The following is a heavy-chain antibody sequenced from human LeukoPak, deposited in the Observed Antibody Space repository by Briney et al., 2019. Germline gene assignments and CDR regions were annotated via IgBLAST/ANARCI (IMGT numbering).Heavy chain of an antibody. CDR2: IKQDGSEK. V-gene: IGHV3-7*03. CDR3: ARDSRRYFDSTGYFTYYYYYGMDV. CDR1: GFTFSSYW. D-gene: IGHD3-22*01. Sequence: PGGSLRLSCAASGFTFSSYWMSWVRQPPGKGLEWVANIKQDGSEKYYVDSVKGRFTISRDNAKNSLYLQMNSLRAEDTAVYYCARDSRRYFDSTGYFTYYYYYGMDVWGQGTTVTVSS. J-gene: IGHJ6*02.